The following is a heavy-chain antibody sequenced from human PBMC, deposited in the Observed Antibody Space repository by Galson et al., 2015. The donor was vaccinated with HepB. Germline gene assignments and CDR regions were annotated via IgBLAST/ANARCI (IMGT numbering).Heavy chain of an antibody. CDR3: ASNTYYYDSSGYYYVPDAFDI. CDR2: ISSSSSTI. D-gene: IGHD3-22*01. V-gene: IGHV3-48*04. J-gene: IGHJ3*02. Sequence: SLRLSCAASGFTFSSYSMNWVRQAPGKGLEWVSYISSSSSTIYYADSVKGRFTISRDNAKNSLYLQMNSLRAEDTAVYYCASNTYYYDSSGYYYVPDAFDIWGQGTMVTVSP. CDR1: GFTFSSYS.